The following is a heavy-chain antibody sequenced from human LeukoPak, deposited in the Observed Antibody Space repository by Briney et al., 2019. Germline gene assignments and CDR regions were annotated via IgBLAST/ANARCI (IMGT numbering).Heavy chain of an antibody. CDR2: VFYTGGT. Sequence: SETLSLTCTVSGGSISSSSYYWGWLRQPPGKGLEWIGSVFYTGGTYYNPSLKSRVTISVDTSKNQFSLKLGSVTAADTAVYYCAREVITMILVVTSTPHTHLDYWGQGTLVTVSS. CDR1: GGSISSSSYY. J-gene: IGHJ4*02. V-gene: IGHV4-39*07. CDR3: AREVITMILVVTSTPHTHLDY. D-gene: IGHD3-22*01.